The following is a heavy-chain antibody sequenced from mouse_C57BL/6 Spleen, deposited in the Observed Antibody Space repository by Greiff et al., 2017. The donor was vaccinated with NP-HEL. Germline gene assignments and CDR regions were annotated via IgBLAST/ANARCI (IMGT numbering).Heavy chain of an antibody. CDR3: AWRDYDGSCYDDY. V-gene: IGHV5-6*01. D-gene: IGHD1-1*01. Sequence: EVMLVESGGDLVKPGGSLKLSCEASGFTFSSYGMYWVRQTPDKRLEWVGTISSGGSYTDYPDSVKGRFTISRDNAKNTLYLQMSSLKSEDTAMYYCAWRDYDGSCYDDYWGQGTTLTVSS. J-gene: IGHJ2*01. CDR1: GFTFSSYG. CDR2: ISSGGSYT.